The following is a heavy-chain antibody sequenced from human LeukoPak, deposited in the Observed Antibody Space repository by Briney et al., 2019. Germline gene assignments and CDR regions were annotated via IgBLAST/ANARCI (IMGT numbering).Heavy chain of an antibody. CDR3: ARSTADYYGSGRYNWFDP. CDR1: GGSISGSSYY. Sequence: SETLSLTCTVSGGSISGSSYYWGWIRQPLGKGLEWIGSIYYSGSTYYNPSLKSRVTISVDTSKNQFSLKLSSVTAADTAVYYCARSTADYYGSGRYNWFDPWGQGTLVTVSS. D-gene: IGHD3-10*01. V-gene: IGHV4-39*01. J-gene: IGHJ5*02. CDR2: IYYSGST.